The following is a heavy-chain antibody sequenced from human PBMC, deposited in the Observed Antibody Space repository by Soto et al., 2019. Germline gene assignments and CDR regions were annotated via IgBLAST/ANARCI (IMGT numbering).Heavy chain of an antibody. CDR1: GFTFNHYA. CDR2: IIANGGA. V-gene: IGHV3-23*01. J-gene: IGHJ4*02. Sequence: PGGSLRLSCAASGFTFNHYAMSWVRQAPGKGLEWVSIIIANGGAFYADSVKGRFTISRDNSKNTVYLQMSSLIGEDTAIYYCAKDYTVGADSYSGSLFAFWGQAAGVT. CDR3: AKDYTVGADSYSGSLFAF. D-gene: IGHD2-21*02.